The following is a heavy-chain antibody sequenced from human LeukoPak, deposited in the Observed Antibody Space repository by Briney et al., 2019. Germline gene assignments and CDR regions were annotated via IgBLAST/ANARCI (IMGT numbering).Heavy chain of an antibody. CDR3: ARTCSGSSCYVIY. CDR2: IGGYNGNT. CDR1: GYTFSNYG. V-gene: IGHV1-18*01. Sequence: ASVKVSCKASGYTFSNYGITWVRQAPGQGLEWMGWIGGYNGNTNYAQKFQGRVTMTTETSTSTAYMELRSLRSDDTAVYYCARTCSGSSCYVIYWGQGTLLTVSS. J-gene: IGHJ4*02. D-gene: IGHD2-2*01.